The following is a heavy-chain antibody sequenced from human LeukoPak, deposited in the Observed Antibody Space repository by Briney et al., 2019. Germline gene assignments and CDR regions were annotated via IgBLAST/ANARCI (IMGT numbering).Heavy chain of an antibody. D-gene: IGHD3-9*01. J-gene: IGHJ2*01. V-gene: IGHV4-4*07. CDR2: IYTSGST. Sequence: SETLSLTCTVSGGSISNYYWSWIRQPAGKGLEWIGRIYTSGSTNYNPSLKSRVTISIDTSKNQFSLKLNSVTAADTAVYYCARQYIDILTGYHRGELYWYFDPWGRGTLVTVSS. CDR1: GGSISNYY. CDR3: ARQYIDILTGYHRGELYWYFDP.